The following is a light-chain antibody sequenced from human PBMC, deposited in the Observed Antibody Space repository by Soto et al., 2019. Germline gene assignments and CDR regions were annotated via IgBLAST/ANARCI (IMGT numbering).Light chain of an antibody. J-gene: IGLJ2*01. CDR1: NFGSKN. CDR3: QVWDSSTV. CDR2: RDS. V-gene: IGLV3-9*01. Sequence: SYELTQPLSVSVPLGQTARITCGGNNFGSKNVHRYQQKPGQAPVLVIYRDSNRPSGIPERFSGSNSGNTATLTISRAQAGDEADYYCQVWDSSTVFGGGTKLTVL.